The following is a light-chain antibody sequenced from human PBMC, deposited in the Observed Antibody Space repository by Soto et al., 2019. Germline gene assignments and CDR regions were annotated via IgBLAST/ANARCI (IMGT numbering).Light chain of an antibody. CDR3: QQVNSFPST. J-gene: IGKJ5*01. CDR2: VAS. V-gene: IGKV1-9*01. CDR1: QGISSY. Sequence: DIQLTQSPSFLSASVGDRVTITCRASQGISSYLAWYQQKPGKAPQLLINVASTLQTGVPSRFSGGGSGTDFTLTLSSLQPEDFAIYYCQQVNSFPSTFGQGTRLEIK.